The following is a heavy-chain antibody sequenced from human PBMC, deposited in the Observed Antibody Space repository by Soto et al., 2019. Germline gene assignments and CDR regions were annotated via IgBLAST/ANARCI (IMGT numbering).Heavy chain of an antibody. CDR3: ARDRRGDDYGDYYYYYGMDV. D-gene: IGHD5-12*01. CDR2: IKQDGSEK. J-gene: IGHJ6*02. V-gene: IGHV3-7*01. Sequence: GGSLRLSCAASGFTFSSYWMSWVRQAPGKGLEWVANIKQDGSEKYYVDSVKGRFTISRDNAKNSLYLQMNSLRAEDMAVYYGARDRRGDDYGDYYYYYGMDVWGQGTTVTVSS. CDR1: GFTFSSYW.